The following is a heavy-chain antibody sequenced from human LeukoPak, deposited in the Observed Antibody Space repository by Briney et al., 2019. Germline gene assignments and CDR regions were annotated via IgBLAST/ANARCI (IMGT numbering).Heavy chain of an antibody. CDR3: VREVYGTFDY. CDR1: GYTFTTYG. CDR2: INPHNGNT. D-gene: IGHD2/OR15-2a*01. Sequence: ASVKVPCKASGYTFTTYGISWVRQAPGQGLEWMGWINPHNGNTKYAQKLQGRVTMTTDTSTTTAYMELRSPRSDDTAVYYCVREVYGTFDYWGQGTLVTVSS. J-gene: IGHJ4*02. V-gene: IGHV1-18*01.